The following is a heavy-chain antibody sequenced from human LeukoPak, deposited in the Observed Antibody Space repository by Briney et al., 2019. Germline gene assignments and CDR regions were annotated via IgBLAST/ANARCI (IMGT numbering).Heavy chain of an antibody. CDR1: GYTFTSYY. J-gene: IGHJ4*02. D-gene: IGHD2-21*01. Sequence: ASVKVSCKASGYTFTSYYMHWVRQAPGQGLELMGIINPSGGSTSYAQKFQGRVTMTRDMSTSTVYMELSSLRSEDTAVYYCARGHRGGDCFEIWGQGTLVTVSS. V-gene: IGHV1-46*01. CDR3: ARGHRGGDCFEI. CDR2: INPSGGST.